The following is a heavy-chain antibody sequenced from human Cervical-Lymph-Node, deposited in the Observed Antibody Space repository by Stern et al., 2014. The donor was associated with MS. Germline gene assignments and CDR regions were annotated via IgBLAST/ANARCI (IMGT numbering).Heavy chain of an antibody. D-gene: IGHD5-18*01. J-gene: IGHJ4*02. CDR1: GGSISSSNW. CDR2: IYHSGST. Sequence: VQLVESGPGLVKPSGTLSLTCAVSGGSISSSNWWSWVRQPPGKGLGGIGEIYHSGSTNYNPSLKSRVTISVDKSKNQFSLKLSSVTAADTAVYYCAKRGYSYGYYFDYWGQGTMVTVSS. CDR3: AKRGYSYGYYFDY. V-gene: IGHV4-4*02.